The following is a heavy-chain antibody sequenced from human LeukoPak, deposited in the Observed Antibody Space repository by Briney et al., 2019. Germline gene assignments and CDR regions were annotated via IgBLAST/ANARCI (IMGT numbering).Heavy chain of an antibody. CDR1: GFTFSNAW. CDR3: ARTYYDILTGYNPYFDY. CDR2: IKSKTDGGTT. Sequence: GGSLRLSCAASGFTFSNAWMSWVRQAPGKGLEWVGRIKSKTDGGTTDYAAPVKGRFTISRDDSKNTLYLQMNSLRAEDTAVYYCARTYYDILTGYNPYFDYWGQGTLVTVSS. J-gene: IGHJ4*02. V-gene: IGHV3-15*01. D-gene: IGHD3-9*01.